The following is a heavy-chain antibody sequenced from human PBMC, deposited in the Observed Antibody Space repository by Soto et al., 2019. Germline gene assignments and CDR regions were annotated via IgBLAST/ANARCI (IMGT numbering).Heavy chain of an antibody. CDR3: AREKRDIVLVPAALDV. D-gene: IGHD2-2*01. V-gene: IGHV1-2*04. CDR2: INPNSGGT. CDR1: GYTFTGYY. J-gene: IGHJ6*02. Sequence: ASVKVPCKASGYTFTGYYMHWVRQAPGQGLEWMGWINPNSGGTNYAQKFQGWVPMTRDTSISTAYMELSRLRSDDTAVYYCAREKRDIVLVPAALDVWGQGTTVTVSS.